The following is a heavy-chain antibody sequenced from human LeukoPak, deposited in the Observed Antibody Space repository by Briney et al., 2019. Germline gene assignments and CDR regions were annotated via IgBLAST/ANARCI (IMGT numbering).Heavy chain of an antibody. D-gene: IGHD3-22*01. CDR3: ARDDQAYDSSGYRAFDI. CDR2: IIPIFGTA. Sequence: SVKVSCKASGGTFSSYAISWVRQAPGQGLEWMGRIIPIFGTANYAQKFQGRVTITTDESTCTAYMELSSLRSEDTAVYYCARDDQAYDSSGYRAFDIWGQGTMVTVSS. V-gene: IGHV1-69*05. J-gene: IGHJ3*02. CDR1: GGTFSSYA.